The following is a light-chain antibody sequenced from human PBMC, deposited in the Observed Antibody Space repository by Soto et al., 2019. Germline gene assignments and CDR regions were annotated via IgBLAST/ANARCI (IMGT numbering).Light chain of an antibody. J-gene: IGLJ2*01. CDR1: SSDIGGYNY. CDR2: DVS. CDR3: CSYAGSYTYV. V-gene: IGLV2-11*01. Sequence: SALTQPRSVSGSPGQSVTISCTGTSSDIGGYNYVSWYQQYPGKAPKLMISDVSKRPSGVPDRFSGSKSDNTASLTISGLQADDEADYYCCSYAGSYTYVFGGGTKLTVL.